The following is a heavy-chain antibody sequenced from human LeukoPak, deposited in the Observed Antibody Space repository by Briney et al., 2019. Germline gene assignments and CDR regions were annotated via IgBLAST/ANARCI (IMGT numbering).Heavy chain of an antibody. V-gene: IGHV1-8*01. Sequence: GASVKVSCKASGYTFTSYDINWVRQATGQGLEWMGWVNPNSGNTGYAQKFQGRVTMTRNTSISTAYMELSSLRSEDTAVYYCAKGPRSYYYGSGSYLRNWFDPWGQGTLVTVSS. J-gene: IGHJ5*02. CDR2: VNPNSGNT. D-gene: IGHD3-10*01. CDR1: GYTFTSYD. CDR3: AKGPRSYYYGSGSYLRNWFDP.